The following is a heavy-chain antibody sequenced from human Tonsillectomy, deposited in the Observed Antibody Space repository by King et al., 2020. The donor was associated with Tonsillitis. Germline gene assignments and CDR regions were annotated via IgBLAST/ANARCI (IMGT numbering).Heavy chain of an antibody. CDR2: INLGGDTT. J-gene: IGHJ2*01. V-gene: IGHV3-23*04. D-gene: IGHD7-27*01. CDR3: SNWGHINGPDV. CDR1: GFTFSVYA. Sequence: VQLVESGGGLAQPGGSLRLSCAASGFTFSVYAMTWVRQAPGKGLEWVSFINLGGDTTSYADTVKGRFTISRDNSKNTLYLKMNSLRAEDTAVYCASNWGHINGPDVWGRGTLVTVSS.